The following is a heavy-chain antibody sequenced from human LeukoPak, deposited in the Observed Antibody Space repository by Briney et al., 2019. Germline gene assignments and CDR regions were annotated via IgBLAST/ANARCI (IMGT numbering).Heavy chain of an antibody. CDR1: GGSISSYY. J-gene: IGHJ4*02. D-gene: IGHD3-22*01. CDR3: ARDYYDSSGYYYAL. V-gene: IGHV4-59*12. Sequence: SETLSLTCTVSGGSISSYYWSWIRQPPGKGLEWIGYIYYSGSTNCNPSLKSRVTISVDTSKNQFSLKLSSVTAADTAVYYCARDYYDSSGYYYALWGQGTLVTVSS. CDR2: IYYSGST.